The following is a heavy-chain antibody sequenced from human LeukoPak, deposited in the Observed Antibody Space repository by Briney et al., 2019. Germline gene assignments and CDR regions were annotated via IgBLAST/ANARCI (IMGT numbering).Heavy chain of an antibody. D-gene: IGHD5-24*01. V-gene: IGHV4-59*01. Sequence: SETLSLTCTVSGGSISTYYWSWIRQPPGKGLEWIGYIYNPSLQSRVTISVDTSKNQFSLKLRSVTAADTAVYYCARENGYKYDYWGQGTLVTVSS. CDR1: GGSISTYY. CDR2: IY. J-gene: IGHJ4*02. CDR3: ARENGYKYDY.